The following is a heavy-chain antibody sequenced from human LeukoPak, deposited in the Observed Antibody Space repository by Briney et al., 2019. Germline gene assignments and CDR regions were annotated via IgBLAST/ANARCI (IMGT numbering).Heavy chain of an antibody. D-gene: IGHD3-9*01. CDR3: ARGIILTGYYSSEYYFDY. CDR2: IYYSGST. V-gene: IGHV4-59*08. Sequence: SETLSLTCTVSGGSISSYYWSWIRQPPGKGLEWIGYIYYSGSTNYNPSLKSRVTISVDTSKNQFSLKLSSVTAADTAVYYCARGIILTGYYSSEYYFDYWGQGTLVTVSS. J-gene: IGHJ4*02. CDR1: GGSISSYY.